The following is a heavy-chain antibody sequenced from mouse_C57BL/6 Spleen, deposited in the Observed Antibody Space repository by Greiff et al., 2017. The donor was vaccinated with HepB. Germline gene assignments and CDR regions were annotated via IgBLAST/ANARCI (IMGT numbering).Heavy chain of an antibody. CDR1: GYTFTSYW. J-gene: IGHJ4*01. D-gene: IGHD1-1*01. CDR2: IHPNSGST. CDR3: ARKGIDGSDAMDY. Sequence: QVQLQQPGAELVKPGASVKLSCKASGYTFTSYWMHWVKQRPGQGLEWIGMIHPNSGSTNYNEKFKSKATLTVDKSSSTAYMQLSSLTSEDSAVYYCARKGIDGSDAMDYWGQGTSVTVSS. V-gene: IGHV1-64*01.